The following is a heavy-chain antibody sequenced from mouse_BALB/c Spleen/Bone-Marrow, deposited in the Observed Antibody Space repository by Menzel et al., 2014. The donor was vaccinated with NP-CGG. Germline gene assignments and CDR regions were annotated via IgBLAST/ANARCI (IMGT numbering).Heavy chain of an antibody. Sequence: DLVKPGASVKLSCKASGYTFTSYWINWIKQRPGQGLEWIGRIAPGSGSTYYNEMFKGKATLTVDTSSSTAYIQLSSLSSEDSAVYFCARSRDGYFDVWGAGTTVPVSS. CDR2: IAPGSGST. V-gene: IGHV1S41*01. CDR1: GYTFTSYW. J-gene: IGHJ1*01. CDR3: ARSRDGYFDV.